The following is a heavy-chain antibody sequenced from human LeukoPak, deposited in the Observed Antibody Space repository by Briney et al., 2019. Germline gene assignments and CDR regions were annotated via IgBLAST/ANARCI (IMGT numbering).Heavy chain of an antibody. CDR1: GFTFSSYE. Sequence: GGSLRLSCAASGFTFSSYEMNWVRQAPGKGLEWVSYISSSGSTIYYADSVKGRFTISRDNSKNTLYLQMNSLRAEDTAVYYCAKDFRVVAAKDYWGQGTLVTVSS. CDR2: ISSSGSTI. D-gene: IGHD2-15*01. J-gene: IGHJ4*02. CDR3: AKDFRVVAAKDY. V-gene: IGHV3-48*03.